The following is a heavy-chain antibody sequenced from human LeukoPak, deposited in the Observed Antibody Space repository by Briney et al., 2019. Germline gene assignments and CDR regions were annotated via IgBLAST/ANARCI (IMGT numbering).Heavy chain of an antibody. CDR2: INHSGST. CDR1: GGSFSGYY. J-gene: IGHJ4*02. CDR3: ASSPAKDFDY. Sequence: PSETLSPTCAVYGGSFSGYYWSWIRQPPGKGLEWIGEINHSGSTNYNPSLKSRVTISVDTSKNQFSLKLSSVTAADTAVYYCASSPAKDFDYWGQGTLVTVSS. V-gene: IGHV4-34*01.